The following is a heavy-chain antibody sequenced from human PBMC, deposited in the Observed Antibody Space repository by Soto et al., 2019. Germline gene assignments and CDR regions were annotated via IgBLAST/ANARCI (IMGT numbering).Heavy chain of an antibody. J-gene: IGHJ3*02. CDR1: GFTFSSYG. Sequence: QVQLVESGGGVVQPGRSLRLSCAASGFTFSSYGMHWVRQAPGKGLEWVAVISYDGSNKYYADSVKGRFTISRDNSKNTLYLQMNSLRAEDTAVYYCADRPTIAVAGTGGAFDIWGQGTMVTVSS. V-gene: IGHV3-30*03. CDR3: ADRPTIAVAGTGGAFDI. CDR2: ISYDGSNK. D-gene: IGHD6-19*01.